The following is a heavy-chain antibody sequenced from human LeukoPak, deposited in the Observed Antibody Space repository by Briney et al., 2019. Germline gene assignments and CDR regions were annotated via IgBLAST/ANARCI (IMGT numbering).Heavy chain of an antibody. CDR3: ARGRRPAAMPGDY. CDR1: GGSISSYY. CDR2: IYNSGST. J-gene: IGHJ4*02. Sequence: PSETLSLTCTVSGGSISSYYWSWIRQPPGKGLEWIGYIYNSGSTNYNPSLKSRVTISVDTSKSQFSLKLSSVTAADTAVYYCARGRRPAAMPGDYWGQGTLVTVSS. V-gene: IGHV4-59*01. D-gene: IGHD2-2*01.